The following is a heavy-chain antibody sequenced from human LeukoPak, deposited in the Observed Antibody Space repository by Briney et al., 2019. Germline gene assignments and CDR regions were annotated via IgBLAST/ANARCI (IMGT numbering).Heavy chain of an antibody. Sequence: SVKVSCKASGFTFTSSAMQWLRQARGQRLEWIGWIVVGSGNTNYAQKFQERVTITRDMSTSTAYMELSSLRSEDTAVYYCAAGAAAGTMGDYWGQGTLVTVSS. CDR1: GFTFTSSA. D-gene: IGHD6-13*01. CDR2: IVVGSGNT. V-gene: IGHV1-58*02. J-gene: IGHJ4*02. CDR3: AAGAAAGTMGDY.